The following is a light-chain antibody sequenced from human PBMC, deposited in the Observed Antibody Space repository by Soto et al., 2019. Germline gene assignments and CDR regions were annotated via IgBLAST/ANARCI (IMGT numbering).Light chain of an antibody. J-gene: IGKJ4*01. CDR2: AAS. CDR1: QSVSSSY. V-gene: IGKV3-15*01. Sequence: EIVLTQSPGTLSLSPGERATLSCRASQSVSSSYLAWYQQKPGQAPRLLIYAASTRATGVPARFSGSGSETEFTLTITTLQSEDSAVYYCQQYNHWPLSFGVGTKVEIK. CDR3: QQYNHWPLS.